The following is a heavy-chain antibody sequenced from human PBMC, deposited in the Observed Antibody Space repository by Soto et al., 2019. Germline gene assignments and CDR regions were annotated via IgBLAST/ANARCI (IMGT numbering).Heavy chain of an antibody. CDR3: AKDFLRMATRMTTRYYYYHGMDV. CDR1: GFTFSSYG. J-gene: IGHJ6*02. D-gene: IGHD5-12*01. CDR2: ISYDGSNK. Sequence: QVQLVESGGGVVQPGRSLRLSCAASGFTFSSYGMHWVRQAPGKGLEWVAVISYDGSNKYYADSVKGRFTISRDNSKNTLHLQMNSLIAEDTAVYYCAKDFLRMATRMTTRYYYYHGMDVWGQGTTVTVSS. V-gene: IGHV3-30*18.